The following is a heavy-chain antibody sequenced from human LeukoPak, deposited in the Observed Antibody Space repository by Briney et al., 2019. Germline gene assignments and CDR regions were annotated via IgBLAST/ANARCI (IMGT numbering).Heavy chain of an antibody. Sequence: AASVTVSCKVSGYTLTELSLHWVRQAPGKGLEWMGGFDPEDGETIYAQKFQGRVTMTEDTSTDTAYMELSSLRSEDTAVYYCATGTYCSSTSCFLDYYMDVWGKGTTVTVSS. D-gene: IGHD2-2*01. CDR2: FDPEDGET. J-gene: IGHJ6*03. CDR3: ATGTYCSSTSCFLDYYMDV. CDR1: GYTLTELS. V-gene: IGHV1-24*01.